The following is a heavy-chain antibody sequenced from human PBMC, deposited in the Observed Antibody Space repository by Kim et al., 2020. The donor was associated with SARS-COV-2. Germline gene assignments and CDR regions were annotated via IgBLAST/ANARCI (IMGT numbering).Heavy chain of an antibody. Sequence: GGSLRLSCAASGFTFDDYAMHWVRQAPGKGLEWVSGISWNGGSIGYADSVKGRFTISRDNAKNSLYLQMNSLRAEDTALYYCAKDLERRFYYYGMDVWGQGTTVTVSS. CDR2: ISWNGGSI. V-gene: IGHV3-9*01. CDR1: GFTFDDYA. J-gene: IGHJ6*02. CDR3: AKDLERRFYYYGMDV. D-gene: IGHD1-1*01.